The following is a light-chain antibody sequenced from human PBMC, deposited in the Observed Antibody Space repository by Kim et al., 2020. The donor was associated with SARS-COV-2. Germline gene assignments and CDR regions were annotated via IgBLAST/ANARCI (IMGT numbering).Light chain of an antibody. CDR1: SGSIGDNY. J-gene: IGLJ2*01. V-gene: IGLV6-57*04. CDR2: EDD. CDR3: QAYNRSNVI. Sequence: NFMLTQPHSVSESPGRTVTISCTRSSGSIGDNYVQWYQQRPGCAPTTLIYEDDQRPSGVPDRFSGSIDSSSNSASLTISGLKTEDEADYYCQAYNRSNVIFGGGTQLTVL.